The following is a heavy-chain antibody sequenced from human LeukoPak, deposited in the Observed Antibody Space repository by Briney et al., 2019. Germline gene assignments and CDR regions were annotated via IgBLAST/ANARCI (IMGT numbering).Heavy chain of an antibody. V-gene: IGHV3-23*01. Sequence: GGSLRLSCAASGFTFSSSAMSWVRQAPGKGLEWDSAISNNGGYTYYADSVQGRFTISRDNSKSTLCLQMNSLRAEDTAVYYCAKQLGYCSDGSCYFPYWGQGTLVTVSS. CDR1: GFTFSSSA. CDR3: AKQLGYCSDGSCYFPY. D-gene: IGHD2-15*01. J-gene: IGHJ4*02. CDR2: ISNNGGYT.